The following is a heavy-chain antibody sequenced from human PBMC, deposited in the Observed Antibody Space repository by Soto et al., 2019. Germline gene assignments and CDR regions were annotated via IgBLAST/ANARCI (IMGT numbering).Heavy chain of an antibody. CDR3: ARDSGRYCSSTSCHGGAFDI. CDR1: GFTFSSYS. D-gene: IGHD2-2*01. CDR2: ISSSSSYI. V-gene: IGHV3-21*01. J-gene: IGHJ3*02. Sequence: PGGSLRLSCAASGFTFSSYSMNWVRQAPGKGLEWVSSISSSSSYIYYADSVKGRFTISRDNAKNSLYLQMNSLRAEDTAVYYCARDSGRYCSSTSCHGGAFDIWGQGTMVTVSS.